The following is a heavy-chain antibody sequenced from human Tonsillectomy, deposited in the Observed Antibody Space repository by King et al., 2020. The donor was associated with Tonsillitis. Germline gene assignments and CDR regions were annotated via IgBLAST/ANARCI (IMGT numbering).Heavy chain of an antibody. CDR3: AKGADSYGYDIGFGDQ. CDR1: GFTFADYA. CDR2: ISWNSGSI. Sequence: QLVQSGGGLVQPGRSLRLSCAASGFTFADYAMHWVRQAPGKGLEWVSGISWNSGSIGYADSVKGRFTISRDNDKHSLYLQMNSLRPEDTALFYCAKGADSYGYDIGFGDQWGQGTLVTVSS. V-gene: IGHV3-9*01. D-gene: IGHD5-18*01. J-gene: IGHJ4*02.